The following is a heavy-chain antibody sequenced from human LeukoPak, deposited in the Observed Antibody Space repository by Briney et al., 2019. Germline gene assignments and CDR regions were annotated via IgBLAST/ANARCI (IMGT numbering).Heavy chain of an antibody. CDR2: IYPGDSDT. CDR3: ARRGREPEDAFDT. J-gene: IGHJ3*02. Sequence: RGESLKISCKGSGYIFTTSWIGWVRQMPGKGLEWMGIIYPGDSDTRYSPSLQGQVTISADKSISTAYLQWSSLKASDTAMYYCARRGREPEDAFDTWGQGTMVTVSS. D-gene: IGHD1-14*01. CDR1: GYIFTTSW. V-gene: IGHV5-51*01.